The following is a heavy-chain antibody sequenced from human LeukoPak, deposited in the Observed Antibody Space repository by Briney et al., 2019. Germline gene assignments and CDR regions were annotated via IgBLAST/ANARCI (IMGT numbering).Heavy chain of an antibody. CDR3: ARANNIRYFDWLLSYFDY. J-gene: IGHJ4*02. D-gene: IGHD3-9*01. V-gene: IGHV4-34*01. Sequence: KASETLSLTCAVYGGSFSGYCWSWIRQPPGKGLEWIGEINHSGSTNYNPSLKSRVTISVDTSKNQFSLKLSSVTAADTAVYYCARANNIRYFDWLLSYFDYWGQGTLVTVSS. CDR2: INHSGST. CDR1: GGSFSGYC.